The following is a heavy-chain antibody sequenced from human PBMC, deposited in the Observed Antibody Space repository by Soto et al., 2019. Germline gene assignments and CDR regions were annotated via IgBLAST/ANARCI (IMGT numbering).Heavy chain of an antibody. CDR1: GDSVNSGTYY. V-gene: IGHV4-61*01. J-gene: IGHJ5*02. CDR3: ARASSGYHP. D-gene: IGHD3-22*01. Sequence: PSETLSLACTVSGDSVNSGTYYWSWIRQPPGKGLEWIGYIYNSGTTKYNPSLKSRVTISVDTSKNQFSLNLSSVTAADTAVYYCARASSGYHPWGQGTLVTVSS. CDR2: IYNSGTT.